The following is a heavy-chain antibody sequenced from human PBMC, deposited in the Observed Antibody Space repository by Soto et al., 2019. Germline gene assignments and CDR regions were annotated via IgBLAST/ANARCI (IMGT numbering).Heavy chain of an antibody. Sequence: PSETLSLPCDVSGGSLYSSNWWTWVRQTPGKGLEWIGEIHHSGSTNYNPSLKSRVTISADKSKNQFFLNLASVTAADTAMYYCTRRGWGGYRVFMIDSLDHWGQGT. D-gene: IGHD3-16*02. CDR3: TRRGWGGYRVFMIDSLDH. V-gene: IGHV4-4*02. CDR2: IHHSGST. J-gene: IGHJ5*02. CDR1: GGSLYSSNW.